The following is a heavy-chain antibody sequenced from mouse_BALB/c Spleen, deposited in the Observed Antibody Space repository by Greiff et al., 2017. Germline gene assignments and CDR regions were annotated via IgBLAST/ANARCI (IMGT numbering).Heavy chain of an antibody. D-gene: IGHD1-1*01. CDR2: ISSGSSTI. V-gene: IGHV5-17*02. Sequence: DVKLVESGGGLVQPGGSRKLSCAAPGFTFSSFGMPWVRQAPEKGLEWVAYISSGSSTIYYADTVKGRFTISRDNPKNTLFLQMTSLRSEDTAMYYCARLTYGSSFYFDYWGQGTTLTVSS. J-gene: IGHJ2*01. CDR3: ARLTYGSSFYFDY. CDR1: GFTFSSFG.